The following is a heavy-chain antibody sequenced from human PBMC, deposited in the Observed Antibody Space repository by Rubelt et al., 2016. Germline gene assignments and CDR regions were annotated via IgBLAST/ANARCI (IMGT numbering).Heavy chain of an antibody. CDR3: ARGNSGYDYGLDY. J-gene: IGHJ4*02. Sequence: QVQLVQSGAEVKKPGASVKVSCKASGYTFTGYSMHWVRQAPGQGLEWMGWINPNSGGTNYAQKCQGRVTMTRDTSISRAYMGLSRMTSDHTAVDYCARGNSGYDYGLDYWGQGTLVTVSS. CDR2: INPNSGGT. V-gene: IGHV1-2*02. D-gene: IGHD5-12*01. CDR1: GYTFTGYS.